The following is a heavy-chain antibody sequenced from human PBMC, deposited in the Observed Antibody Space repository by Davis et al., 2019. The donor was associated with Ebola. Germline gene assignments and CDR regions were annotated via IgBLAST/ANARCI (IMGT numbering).Heavy chain of an antibody. V-gene: IGHV5-10-1*01. Sequence: GESLKISCQGSGYSFTSYWISWVRQMPGKGLEWMGRIDPSDSYTNYSPSFQGHVTISADKSISTAYLQWSSLKASDTAMYYCARGGMSSIAGIGAFDIWGQGTMVTVSS. J-gene: IGHJ3*02. CDR1: GYSFTSYW. D-gene: IGHD6-6*01. CDR3: ARGGMSSIAGIGAFDI. CDR2: IDPSDSYT.